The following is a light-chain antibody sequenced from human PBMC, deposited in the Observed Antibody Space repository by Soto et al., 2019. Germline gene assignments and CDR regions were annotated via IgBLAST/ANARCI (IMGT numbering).Light chain of an antibody. CDR3: QQSYSTPFA. CDR2: AAS. Sequence: DIHMTQSPSSLSASLLYIVTITCXASQSISSYLNWYQQKPGKAPKLLIYAASSLQSGVPSRFSGSGSGTDFTLTISSLQPEDFATYYCQQSYSTPFAFGPGAKVDI. V-gene: IGKV1-39*01. CDR1: QSISSY. J-gene: IGKJ3*01.